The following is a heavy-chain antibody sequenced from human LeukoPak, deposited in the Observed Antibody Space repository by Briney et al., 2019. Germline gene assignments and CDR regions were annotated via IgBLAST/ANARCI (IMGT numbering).Heavy chain of an antibody. CDR1: GGSISSSSYY. CDR3: ARQGGHGSRSYWRDWFDP. D-gene: IGHD3-10*01. Sequence: SETLSLTCTVSGGSISSSSYYWGWIRQPPGKGLEWIGRSYYSGSTYYNPSLKSRVTISVDTSKNQFSLKLSSVTAADTAVYYCARQGGHGSRSYWRDWFDPWGQGTLVTVSS. CDR2: SYYSGST. V-gene: IGHV4-39*01. J-gene: IGHJ5*02.